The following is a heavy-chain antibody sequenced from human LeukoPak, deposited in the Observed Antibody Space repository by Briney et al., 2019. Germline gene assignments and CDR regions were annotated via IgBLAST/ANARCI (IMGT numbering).Heavy chain of an antibody. Sequence: GGSLRLSCAASGFTFSSYGMHWVRQAPGKGLEGVAFIRYDGSNKYYADSVKGRFTISRDNSKITLYLQMNSLRAEDTAVYYCAKDGWTAIGYYSAWGQGTLVTVSS. CDR2: IRYDGSNK. J-gene: IGHJ1*01. CDR3: AKDGWTAIGYYSA. CDR1: GFTFSSYG. D-gene: IGHD2-15*01. V-gene: IGHV3-30*02.